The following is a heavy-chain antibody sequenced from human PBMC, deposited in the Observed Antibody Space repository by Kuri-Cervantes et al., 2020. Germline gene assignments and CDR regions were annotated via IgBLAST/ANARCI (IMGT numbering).Heavy chain of an antibody. CDR2: ISHDGSNK. V-gene: IGHV3-30*03. Sequence: GGSLRLSCAASGFTFDDYGMSWVRQAPGKGLEWVAVISHDGSNKYFADSVKGRFTISRDNSKNTLYLQMNSLRAEDTAVYYCARDRGYYGSGNYFDYWGQGTLVTVSS. CDR3: ARDRGYYGSGNYFDY. D-gene: IGHD3-10*01. CDR1: GFTFDDYG. J-gene: IGHJ4*02.